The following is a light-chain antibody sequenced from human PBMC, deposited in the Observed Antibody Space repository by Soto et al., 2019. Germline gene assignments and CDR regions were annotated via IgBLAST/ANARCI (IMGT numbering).Light chain of an antibody. Sequence: QSVLTQPASVTESPGQSITISCTGTVGLVSWYQQHPGKVPKLIIYDDTKRPSGVSSRFSGSKSGNTASLTISGLQTEDEADYYCCLYVGGRTYVFGTGTKVTGL. J-gene: IGLJ1*01. CDR1: VGL. V-gene: IGLV2-23*01. CDR2: DDT. CDR3: CLYVGGRTYV.